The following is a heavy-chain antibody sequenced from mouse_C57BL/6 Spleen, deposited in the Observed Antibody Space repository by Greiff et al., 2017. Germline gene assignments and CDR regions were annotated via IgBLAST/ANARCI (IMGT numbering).Heavy chain of an antibody. Sequence: EVKLVESGGGLVKPGGSLKLSCAASGFTFSDYGMHWVRQAPEKGLEWVAYISSGSSTVYYADTVKGRFTISRDNAKNTLFLQMTSLRSEDTAMYYCARPSLLGYFDVWGTGTTVTVSS. D-gene: IGHD1-1*01. CDR1: GFTFSDYG. CDR2: ISSGSSTV. J-gene: IGHJ1*03. CDR3: ARPSLLGYFDV. V-gene: IGHV5-17*01.